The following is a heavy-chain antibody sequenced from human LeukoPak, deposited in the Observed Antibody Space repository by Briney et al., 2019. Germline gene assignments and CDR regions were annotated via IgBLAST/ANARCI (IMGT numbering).Heavy chain of an antibody. CDR2: ISYDGRT. D-gene: IGHD3-22*01. V-gene: IGHV4-39*01. J-gene: IGHJ1*01. CDR1: GVSLISDSCF. CDR3: GRVVVAYARAEYFQY. Sequence: SETLSLTCTVSGVSLISDSCFWGWIRQPPGKGLEWIASISYDGRTYNNRSLKSRVTISVDTSKSQFALKLSSVTAADTAVYHCGRVVVAYARAEYFQYLGQGTLVIVSS.